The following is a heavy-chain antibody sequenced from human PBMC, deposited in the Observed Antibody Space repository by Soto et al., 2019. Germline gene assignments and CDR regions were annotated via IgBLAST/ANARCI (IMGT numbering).Heavy chain of an antibody. Sequence: GGSLRLSCAASGFTFSNAWMSWVRQAPGKGLEWVGRIKSKTDGGTTDYAAPVKGRFTISRDDSKNTLYLQMNSLKTEDTAVYYCTTDPSGTMVRGVTTYYYYDMDVWGKGTTVTVSS. CDR3: TTDPSGTMVRGVTTYYYYDMDV. CDR1: GFTFSNAW. CDR2: IKSKTDGGTT. V-gene: IGHV3-15*01. J-gene: IGHJ6*03. D-gene: IGHD3-10*01.